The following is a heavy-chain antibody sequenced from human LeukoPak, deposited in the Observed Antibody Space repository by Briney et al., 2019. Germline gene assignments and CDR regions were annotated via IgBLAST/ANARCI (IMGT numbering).Heavy chain of an antibody. V-gene: IGHV3-23*01. Sequence: GGSLRLSCAASGFTFSSYAMSWVRQTPGKGLEWVSAISGSGGSTYYADSVKDRFTISRDNSKNTLYLQMNSLRAEDTAVYYCARDIAAAGIHWYFDLWGRGTLVTVSS. D-gene: IGHD6-13*01. J-gene: IGHJ2*01. CDR2: ISGSGGST. CDR3: ARDIAAAGIHWYFDL. CDR1: GFTFSSYA.